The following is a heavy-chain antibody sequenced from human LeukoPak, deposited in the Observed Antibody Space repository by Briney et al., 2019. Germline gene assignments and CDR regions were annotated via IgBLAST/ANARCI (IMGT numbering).Heavy chain of an antibody. D-gene: IGHD6-13*01. Sequence: WVRQPPGKGLEWIGEINHSGSTNYNPSLKSRVTISVDTSKNQFSLKLSSVTAADTAVYYCARRGSSCCDFDYWGQGTLVTVSS. J-gene: IGHJ4*02. V-gene: IGHV4-34*01. CDR3: ARRGSSCCDFDY. CDR2: INHSGST.